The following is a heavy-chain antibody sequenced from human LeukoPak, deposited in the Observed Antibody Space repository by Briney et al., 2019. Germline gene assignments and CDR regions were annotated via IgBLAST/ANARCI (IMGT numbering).Heavy chain of an antibody. CDR1: GLTVSNHW. V-gene: IGHV3-7*03. Sequence: GGSLRPSCVASGLTVSNHWMSWVRQAPGKGLEWVANIREERGQEYYVDSVKRRFTISKNSAKNSLYLQMNTLRVEDTAMYYCASLDTAKQPLANHWGQGTLVTVSS. CDR3: ASLDTAKQPLANH. D-gene: IGHD5-18*01. J-gene: IGHJ5*02. CDR2: IREERGQE.